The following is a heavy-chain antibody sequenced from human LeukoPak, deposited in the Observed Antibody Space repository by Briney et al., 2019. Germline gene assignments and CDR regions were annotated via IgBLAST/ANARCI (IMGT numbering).Heavy chain of an antibody. J-gene: IGHJ4*02. V-gene: IGHV3-23*01. CDR3: AKDSLPVSYSSGPYDY. Sequence: GGSLRLSCAASGFTFSSYWMTWVRQAPGKGLEWVSAISGSGGSTYYADSVKGRFTISRDNSKNTLYLQMNSLRAEDTAVYYCAKDSLPVSYSSGPYDYWGQGTLVTVSS. CDR1: GFTFSSYW. CDR2: ISGSGGST. D-gene: IGHD6-25*01.